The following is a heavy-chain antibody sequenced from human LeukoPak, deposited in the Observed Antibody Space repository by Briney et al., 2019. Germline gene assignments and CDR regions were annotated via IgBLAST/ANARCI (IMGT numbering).Heavy chain of an antibody. V-gene: IGHV3-7*01. D-gene: IGHD3-22*01. Sequence: ETLSLTCTVSGGSISSSSYYWGWIRQPPGKGLEWVANIKQDGSEKYYVDSVKGRFTISRDNAKNSLYLQMNSLRAEDTAVYYCARDTYYYDSDDYWGQGTLVTVSS. J-gene: IGHJ4*02. CDR2: IKQDGSEK. CDR1: GGSISSSSYY. CDR3: ARDTYYYDSDDY.